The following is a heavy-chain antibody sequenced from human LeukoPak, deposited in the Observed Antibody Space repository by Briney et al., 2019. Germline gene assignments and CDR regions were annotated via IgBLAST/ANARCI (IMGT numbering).Heavy chain of an antibody. D-gene: IGHD3/OR15-3a*01. Sequence: SETLSLTCAVYGGSFSAYYWSWIRQPPGKGLEWIGEINHSGSTNYNPSLKSRVTISVDTSKNQFSLKLSSVTAADTAVYYCAGRFGQGDYWGQGTLVTVSS. J-gene: IGHJ4*02. CDR2: INHSGST. V-gene: IGHV4-34*01. CDR1: GGSFSAYY. CDR3: AGRFGQGDY.